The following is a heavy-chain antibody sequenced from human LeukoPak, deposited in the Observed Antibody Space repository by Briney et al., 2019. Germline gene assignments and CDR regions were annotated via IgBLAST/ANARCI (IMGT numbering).Heavy chain of an antibody. CDR1: GFTFNNYA. CDR2: ISGSGGST. V-gene: IGHV3-23*01. CDR3: ASLDYFDSSGYGDY. Sequence: PGGSLRLSCAASGFTFNNYAMSWVRQAPGKGLEWVSAISGSGGSTYYVDSVKGRFTISRDNSKNTLYLQMNSLRAEDTALYYCASLDYFDSSGYGDYWGQGTLVTVSS. J-gene: IGHJ4*02. D-gene: IGHD3-22*01.